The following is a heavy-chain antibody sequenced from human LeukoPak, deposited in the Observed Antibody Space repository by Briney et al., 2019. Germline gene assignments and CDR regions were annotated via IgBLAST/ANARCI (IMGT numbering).Heavy chain of an antibody. D-gene: IGHD5-12*01. J-gene: IGHJ4*02. CDR2: IKKDGSEK. CDR1: GFTFSSYL. CDR3: MDLGHSD. V-gene: IGHV3-7*01. Sequence: HGGSLRHSCAASGFTFSSYLMSWVRQAPGKGGEWVANIKKDGSEKSYVDSVKGIFIISRDNAKNSLHLKMSSLRVEETAVYYCMDLGHSDWGQGTLVTVSS.